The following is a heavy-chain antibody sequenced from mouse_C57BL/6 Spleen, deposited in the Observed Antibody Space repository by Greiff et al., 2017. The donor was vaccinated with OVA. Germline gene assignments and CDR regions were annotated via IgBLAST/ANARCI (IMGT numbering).Heavy chain of an antibody. CDR2: INTSNGGT. CDR3: ARFDYYGKGVHYFDY. V-gene: IGHV1-53*01. Sequence: QVQLQQPGTELVKPGASVKLSCKASGYTFTSYWMHWVKQRPGQGLEWIGNINTSNGGTNYNEKFKSKATLTVDKSSSTAYMQLSSLTSEDSAVYDCARFDYYGKGVHYFDYWGQGTTLTVSS. J-gene: IGHJ2*01. D-gene: IGHD1-1*01. CDR1: GYTFTSYW.